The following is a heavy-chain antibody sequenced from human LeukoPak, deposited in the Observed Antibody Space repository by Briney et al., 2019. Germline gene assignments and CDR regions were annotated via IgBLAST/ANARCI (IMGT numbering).Heavy chain of an antibody. Sequence: ASVKVSCKVSGYTLTELSMHWVRQAPGKGLEWMGGFDPEDGETIFAQKFQGRVTMTEDTSTDTAYMELSSLRSEDTAVYYCATGIAVAGTAMHFQHWGQGTLVTVSS. J-gene: IGHJ1*01. D-gene: IGHD6-19*01. CDR3: ATGIAVAGTAMHFQH. CDR2: FDPEDGET. CDR1: GYTLTELS. V-gene: IGHV1-24*01.